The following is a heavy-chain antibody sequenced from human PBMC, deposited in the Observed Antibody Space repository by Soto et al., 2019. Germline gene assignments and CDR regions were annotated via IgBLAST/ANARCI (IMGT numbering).Heavy chain of an antibody. CDR2: IYSAGSA. Sequence: EVQLVESGGGLVQPGGSLRLSCAASGFTVSSYYMSWVRQAPGKGLEWVSVIYSAGSADFADSVKGRFTISRDNSKNTLYLQMSSLRAEDTAVYYCARVPSISYHYFDYWGQGTLVTVSS. V-gene: IGHV3-66*01. CDR3: ARVPSISYHYFDY. J-gene: IGHJ4*02. CDR1: GFTVSSYY. D-gene: IGHD6-13*01.